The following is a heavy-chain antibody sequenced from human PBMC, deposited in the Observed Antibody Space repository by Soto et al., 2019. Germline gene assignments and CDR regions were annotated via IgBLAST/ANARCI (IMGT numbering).Heavy chain of an antibody. CDR1: GFTFSSYA. D-gene: IGHD5-18*01. V-gene: IGHV3-23*01. CDR2: ISGSGGST. J-gene: IGHJ5*02. Sequence: PGGSLRLSCAASGFTFSSYAMSWVRQAPGKGLEWVSAISGSGGSTYYADPVKGRFTISRDNSKNTLYLQMNSLRAEDTAVYYCAKDHEAMVLQKFAPWGQGTLVTVAS. CDR3: AKDHEAMVLQKFAP.